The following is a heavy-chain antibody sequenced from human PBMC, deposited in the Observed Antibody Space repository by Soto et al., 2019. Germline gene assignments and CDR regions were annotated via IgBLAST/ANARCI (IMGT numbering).Heavy chain of an antibody. D-gene: IGHD2-2*01. J-gene: IGHJ4*02. V-gene: IGHV3-23*01. CDR3: AKDPSPYCSSTSCFFDY. CDR1: GFTFSSYA. CDR2: ISGSGGST. Sequence: GGFLRLSCAASGFTFSSYAMSWVRQAPGKGLEWVSAISGSGGSTYYADSVKGRFTISRDNSKNTLYLQMNSLRAEDTAVYYCAKDPSPYCSSTSCFFDYWGQGTLVTVSS.